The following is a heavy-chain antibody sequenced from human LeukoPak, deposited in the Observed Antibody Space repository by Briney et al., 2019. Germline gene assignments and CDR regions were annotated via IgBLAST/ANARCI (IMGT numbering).Heavy chain of an antibody. CDR3: ATEGQLSNGLHWIDP. CDR2: IYYSGST. D-gene: IGHD4-11*01. V-gene: IGHV4-39*07. Sequence: SETLSLTCTVSGGSISSSSYYWGWIRQPPGKGLEGIGRIYYSGSTYYNPSLKSRVTIPVDTSKNQFSLKLSSVTAADTAVYYCATEGQLSNGLHWIDPWGQATLVTVSS. CDR1: GGSISSSSYY. J-gene: IGHJ5*02.